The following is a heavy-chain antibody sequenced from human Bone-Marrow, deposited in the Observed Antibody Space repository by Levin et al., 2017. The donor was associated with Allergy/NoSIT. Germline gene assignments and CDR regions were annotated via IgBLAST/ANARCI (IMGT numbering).Heavy chain of an antibody. J-gene: IGHJ3*01. CDR3: ARHRYTGAEGRDAFDV. Sequence: LSQTLSLTCTVSGGSVTDPYWSFIRQTPGEGLEYIGYIHHSGTTDQNPSLKSRVTMSLDAAKNQFSLKLNSVTAADTALYYCARHRYTGAEGRDAFDVWGQGTVVTVSS. CDR1: GGSVTDPY. D-gene: IGHD2-8*02. V-gene: IGHV4-59*02. CDR2: IHHSGTT.